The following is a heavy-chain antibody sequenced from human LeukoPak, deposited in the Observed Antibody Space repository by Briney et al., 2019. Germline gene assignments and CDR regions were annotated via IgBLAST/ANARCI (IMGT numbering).Heavy chain of an antibody. CDR3: ARHGSGRDGSPSAGFDY. CDR1: GGSISSYY. CDR2: IYTSGSA. Sequence: SETLSLTCTVSGGSISSYYWSWIRQPPGKGLEWIGYIYTSGSANYNPSLKSRVTISVDTSKNQFSLKLSSVTAADTAVYYCARHGSGRDGSPSAGFDYWGQGTLVTVSS. V-gene: IGHV4-4*09. J-gene: IGHJ4*02. D-gene: IGHD3-10*01.